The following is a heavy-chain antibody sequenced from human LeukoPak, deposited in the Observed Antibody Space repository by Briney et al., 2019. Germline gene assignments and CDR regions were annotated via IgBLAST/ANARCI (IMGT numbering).Heavy chain of an antibody. CDR2: ISGSGGST. CDR1: GFTFTTYA. J-gene: IGHJ4*02. CDR3: AKGTHYYDSSGPIDY. V-gene: IGHV3-23*01. D-gene: IGHD3-22*01. Sequence: GGSLRLSCPASGFTFTTYAMSWVRQAPGKGLDWVSGISGSGGSTYHPDSVKGRFTISRDNSKNTLDLQMNSLRAEDTAVYYCAKGTHYYDSSGPIDYWGQGTLVTVSS.